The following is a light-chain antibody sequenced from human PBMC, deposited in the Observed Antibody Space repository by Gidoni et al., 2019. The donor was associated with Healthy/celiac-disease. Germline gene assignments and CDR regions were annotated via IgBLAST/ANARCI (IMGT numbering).Light chain of an antibody. Sequence: VQMTQSPSSLSASVGDRVTITCRPSQSISSYLNWYQQKPGKAPKLLIYAASSLQSGIPSRFSGSRSGTDFTLTISSLQPEDFATYYCQQSYSMPYTFGQGTKLEIK. CDR2: AAS. V-gene: IGKV1-39*01. J-gene: IGKJ2*01. CDR3: QQSYSMPYT. CDR1: QSISSY.